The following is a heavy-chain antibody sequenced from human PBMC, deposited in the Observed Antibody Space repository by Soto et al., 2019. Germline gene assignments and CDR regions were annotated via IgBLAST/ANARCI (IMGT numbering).Heavy chain of an antibody. V-gene: IGHV1-8*01. J-gene: IGHJ4*02. CDR2: MNPNSGNT. CDR1: GYTFTSYD. Sequence: SVKVSYKASGYTFTSYDINWVRQATGQGLEWMGWMNPNSGNTGYAQKFQGRVTMTRNTSISTAYMELSSLRSEDTAVYYCARGYSGSDNFDYWGQGTLVTVSS. CDR3: ARGYSGSDNFDY. D-gene: IGHD1-26*01.